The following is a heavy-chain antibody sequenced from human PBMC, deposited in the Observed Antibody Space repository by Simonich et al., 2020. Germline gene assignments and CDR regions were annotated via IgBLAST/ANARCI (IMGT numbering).Heavy chain of an antibody. CDR2: IYYSVST. J-gene: IGHJ4*02. V-gene: IGHV4-39*01. CDR3: ARWAYSSSYFDY. CDR1: VGSISSSSYY. D-gene: IGHD6-6*01. Sequence: QLQLQESGPGLVKPSETLSLPCTVSVGSISSSSYYWGWIHRPPGKWLEWIGSIYYSVSTYYNPSLKGRVTISVDTSKNQFSLKLSSVTAADTAVYYCARWAYSSSYFDYWGQGTLVTVSS.